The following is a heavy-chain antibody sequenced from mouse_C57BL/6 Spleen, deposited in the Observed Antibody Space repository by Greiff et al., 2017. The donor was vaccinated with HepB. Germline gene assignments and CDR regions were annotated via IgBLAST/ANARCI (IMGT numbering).Heavy chain of an antibody. Sequence: EVQLQESGPGLVKPSQSLSLTCSVTGYSITSGYYWNWIRQFPGNKLEWMGYISYDGSNNYNPSLKNRISITRDTSKNQFFLKLNSVTTEDTATYYCARDEENGNYIFDYWGQGTTLTVSS. V-gene: IGHV3-6*01. J-gene: IGHJ2*01. CDR2: ISYDGSN. CDR1: GYSITSGYY. CDR3: ARDEENGNYIFDY. D-gene: IGHD2-1*01.